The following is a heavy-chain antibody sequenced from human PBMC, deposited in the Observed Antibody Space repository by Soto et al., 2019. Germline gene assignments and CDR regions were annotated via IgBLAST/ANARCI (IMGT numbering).Heavy chain of an antibody. CDR2: ISAYNGNT. Sequence: ASVKVSCKASGYTFSSYGISWVRQAPGQGLEWMGWISAYNGNTNYAQKLQGRVTMTTDTSTSTAYLDLRSLRSDDTAVYYCARVLVSYDLEGCGEPVDYYGMDVCGQGTTVTVS. J-gene: IGHJ6*02. CDR3: ARVLVSYDLEGCGEPVDYYGMDV. V-gene: IGHV1-18*01. CDR1: GYTFSSYG. D-gene: IGHD7-27*01.